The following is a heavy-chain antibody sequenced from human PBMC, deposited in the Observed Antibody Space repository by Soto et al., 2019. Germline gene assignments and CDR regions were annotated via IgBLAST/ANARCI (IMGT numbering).Heavy chain of an antibody. CDR1: GGSFSSYY. CDR2: TFHGGST. D-gene: IGHD2-2*01. CDR3: ASPRYQSNTFYFYFDF. V-gene: IGHV4-34*12. Sequence: SETLSLTCAVYGGSFSSYYWSWIRQPPGKGLEWIGETFHGGSTNYSPSLKSRVTISVDTSKNQISLELSSVTAADTAVYYCASPRYQSNTFYFYFDFWGQGTLVTVSS. J-gene: IGHJ4*02.